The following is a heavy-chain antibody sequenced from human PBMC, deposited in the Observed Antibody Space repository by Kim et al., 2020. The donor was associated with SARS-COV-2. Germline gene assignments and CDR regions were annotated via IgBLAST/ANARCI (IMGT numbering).Heavy chain of an antibody. CDR1: GGSISSYY. CDR2: IYYSGST. CDR3: ARDSHYGDWVELDY. Sequence: SETLSLTCTVSGGSISSYYWSWIRQPPGKGLEWIGYIYYSGSTNYNPSLKSRVTISVDTSKNQFSLKLSSVTAADTAVYYCARDSHYGDWVELDYWGQGTLVTVSS. D-gene: IGHD4-17*01. V-gene: IGHV4-59*01. J-gene: IGHJ4*02.